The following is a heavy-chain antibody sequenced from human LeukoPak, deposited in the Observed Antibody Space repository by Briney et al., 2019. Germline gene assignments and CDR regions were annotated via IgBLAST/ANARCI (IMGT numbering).Heavy chain of an antibody. CDR1: GFSLSTNGRC. V-gene: IGHV2-70*12. D-gene: IGHD2-2*01. Sequence: SGPTLLNPTPTLTLTCAFSGFSLSTNGRCVGWIRQSPGKALAWLALIDWDGDKYYSTSLKNRLAISRDTSKNQVVLTMTNMEAVDTATYYCTLSYSSTLGVLCNWFDPWGPGTLVTVSS. CDR3: TLSYSSTLGVLCNWFDP. J-gene: IGHJ5*02. CDR2: IDWDGDK.